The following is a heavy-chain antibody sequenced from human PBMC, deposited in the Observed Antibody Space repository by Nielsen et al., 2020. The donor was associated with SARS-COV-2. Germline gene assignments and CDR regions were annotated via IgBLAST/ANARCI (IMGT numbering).Heavy chain of an antibody. CDR1: GFTFSSYA. D-gene: IGHD3-3*01. CDR2: ISYDGSNK. V-gene: IGHV3-30-3*01. CDR3: AREYTVFLEWLFENYYYGMDV. Sequence: SLKISCAASGFTFSSYAMHWVRQAPGKGLEWVAVISYDGSNKYYADSVKGRFTISRDNAKNSLYLQMNSLRAEDTAVYYCAREYTVFLEWLFENYYYGMDVWGQGTTVTVSS. J-gene: IGHJ6*02.